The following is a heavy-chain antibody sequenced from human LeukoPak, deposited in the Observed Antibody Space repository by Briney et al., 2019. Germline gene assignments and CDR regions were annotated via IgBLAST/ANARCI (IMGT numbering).Heavy chain of an antibody. J-gene: IGHJ4*02. CDR2: IYYSGSA. CDR3: ARVNYGSATKEDY. CDR1: GGSISSGGYY. V-gene: IGHV4-31*03. D-gene: IGHD3-10*01. Sequence: SQTLSLTCTVSGGSISSGGYYWSWIRQHPGKGLEWIGYIYYSGSAYYNPSLKSRVTISVDTSENQFSLKLSSVTAADTAVYYCARVNYGSATKEDYWGQGTLVTVSS.